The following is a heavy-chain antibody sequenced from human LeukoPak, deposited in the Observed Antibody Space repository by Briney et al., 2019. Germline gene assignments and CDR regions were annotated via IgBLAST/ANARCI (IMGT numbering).Heavy chain of an antibody. V-gene: IGHV3-48*01. J-gene: IGHJ4*02. CDR2: ISSSSSTI. D-gene: IGHD1-26*01. CDR3: ARAFGAFPFDY. Sequence: GGSLRLSCAASGFTFSSYSMNWVRQAPGKGLEWVSYISSSSSTIYYAGSVKGRFTISRDNAKNSLYLQMNSLRAEDTAVYYCARAFGAFPFDYWGQGTLVTVSS. CDR1: GFTFSSYS.